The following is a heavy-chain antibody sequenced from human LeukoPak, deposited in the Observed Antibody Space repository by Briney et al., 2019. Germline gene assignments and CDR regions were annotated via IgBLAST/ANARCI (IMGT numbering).Heavy chain of an antibody. CDR3: ATNGYYCMDV. CDR2: IYYSGST. CDR1: GGSISSYY. J-gene: IGHJ6*03. D-gene: IGHD2-8*01. V-gene: IGHV4-59*12. Sequence: SETLSLTCTVSGGSISSYYWSWIRQPPGKGLEWIGYIYYSGSTKYSPSLKSRVTISVDKSQNQFSLKVNSLTAADTAVYYCATNGYYCMDVWGKGTTVTVSS.